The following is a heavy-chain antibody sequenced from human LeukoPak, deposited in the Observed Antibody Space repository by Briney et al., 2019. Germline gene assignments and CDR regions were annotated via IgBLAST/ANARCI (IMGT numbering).Heavy chain of an antibody. CDR3: AKERDYYDSSGYFDF. CDR1: GFTFSSYA. V-gene: IGHV3-23*01. D-gene: IGHD3-22*01. J-gene: IGHJ4*02. Sequence: PGGSLRLSCAASGFTFSSYAMSWVRQAPGKGLEWVSTISSRGTSTYYADSASGQFTISRDDSKNTLYLQMNSLRAEDTAVYYCAKERDYYDSSGYFDFWGQGTLVTVSS. CDR2: ISSRGTST.